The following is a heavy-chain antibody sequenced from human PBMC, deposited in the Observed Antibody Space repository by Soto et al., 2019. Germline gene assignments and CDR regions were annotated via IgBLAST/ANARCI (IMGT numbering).Heavy chain of an antibody. D-gene: IGHD6-13*01. CDR3: AREPGAYSGIADPDAFDI. J-gene: IGHJ3*02. V-gene: IGHV3-30*03. CDR2: ILYDGSDK. Sequence: GGSLRLSCAASGFTFGNYGMHWVRQPPGKGLEWMSSILYDGSDKYYADSVKGRFTISRDNAKNSLYLQMNSLRAEDTAVYYCAREPGAYSGIADPDAFDIWGQGTMVTVSS. CDR1: GFTFGNYG.